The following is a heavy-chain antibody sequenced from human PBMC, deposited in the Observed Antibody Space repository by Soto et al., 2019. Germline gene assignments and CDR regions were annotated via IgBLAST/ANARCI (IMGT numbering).Heavy chain of an antibody. D-gene: IGHD2-21*01. V-gene: IGHV1-24*01. CDR1: GYTLTELS. CDR3: ATAYCGGDCYLSWDY. Sequence: GASVKVSCKVSGYTLTELSMHWVRQAPGKGLEWMGGFDPEDGETIYAQKFQGRVTMTEDTSTDTAYMELSSLRSEDTAVYYCATAYCGGDCYLSWDYWGQGTLVTVSS. CDR2: FDPEDGET. J-gene: IGHJ4*02.